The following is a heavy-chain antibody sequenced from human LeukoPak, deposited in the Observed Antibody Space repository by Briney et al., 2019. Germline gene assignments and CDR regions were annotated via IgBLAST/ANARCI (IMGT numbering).Heavy chain of an antibody. CDR3: ASGYSYGPFDF. CDR1: GSSFTDSW. V-gene: IGHV5-10-1*01. Sequence: GESLRISCKASGSSFTDSWITWGRQMPGKGLEWMGSIDPSDSYTNYTPSFQGHVTISADKSISTAYLQWSSLKASDTAMYYCASGYSYGPFDFWGQGTPVPVSS. D-gene: IGHD5-18*01. CDR2: IDPSDSYT. J-gene: IGHJ4*02.